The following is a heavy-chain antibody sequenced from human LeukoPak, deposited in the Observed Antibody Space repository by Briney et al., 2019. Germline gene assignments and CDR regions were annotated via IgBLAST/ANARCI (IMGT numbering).Heavy chain of an antibody. D-gene: IGHD3-3*01. CDR2: IYYSGST. CDR3: ARYPVLQFLEWLLCDY. Sequence: SETLSLTCTVSGGSISSSSYYWGWIRQPPGKGLEWIGSIYYSGSTYYNPSLKSRVTISVDTSKNQFSLTLSSVTAADTAVYYCARYPVLQFLEWLLCDYWGQGTLVTVSS. V-gene: IGHV4-39*07. CDR1: GGSISSSSYY. J-gene: IGHJ4*02.